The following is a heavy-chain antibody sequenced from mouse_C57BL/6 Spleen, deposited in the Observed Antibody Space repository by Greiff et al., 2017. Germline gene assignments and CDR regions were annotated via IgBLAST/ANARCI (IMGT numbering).Heavy chain of an antibody. CDR2: INPNNGGT. CDR3: AKWGASSNCDAMDY. Sequence: VQLQQSGPELVKPGASVKLSCTASGYTFTDYNMDWVKQSPGKSLEWIGDINPNNGGTIYNQKFKGKTTLTVDKSSSTTYMELRSLTSEDTAVYYCAKWGASSNCDAMDYWGQGASVTVSS. V-gene: IGHV1-18*01. D-gene: IGHD2-5*01. J-gene: IGHJ4*01. CDR1: GYTFTDYN.